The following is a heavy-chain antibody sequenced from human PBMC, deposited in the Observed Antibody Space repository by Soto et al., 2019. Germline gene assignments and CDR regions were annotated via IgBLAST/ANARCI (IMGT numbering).Heavy chain of an antibody. CDR1: GGSISGHS. Sequence: PSETLSLTCTVSGGSISGHSWVWIRQPAGKGLEWIGHIYPSGSTSYNPSLRSRVTMSLDTSTNKIFLNLTSVTAADTAVFYCVRGRSYSAYDFWGPGTLVTVS. D-gene: IGHD5-12*01. V-gene: IGHV4-4*07. CDR3: VRGRSYSAYDF. J-gene: IGHJ4*02. CDR2: IYPSGST.